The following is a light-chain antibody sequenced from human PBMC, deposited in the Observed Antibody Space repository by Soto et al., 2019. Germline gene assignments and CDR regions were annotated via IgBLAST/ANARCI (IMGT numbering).Light chain of an antibody. J-gene: IGKJ2*01. CDR2: GAS. CDR3: QQYGSSPYI. CDR1: QRVGTS. Sequence: EIVLTQSPGTLSLSPGETATLSCRASQRVGTSLAWHQQKFCQSPRLIIYGASERATGIPDRFSGSGSGTDFTLIISRLEPDDFALYYCQQYGSSPYIFGQGTKLEMK. V-gene: IGKV3-20*01.